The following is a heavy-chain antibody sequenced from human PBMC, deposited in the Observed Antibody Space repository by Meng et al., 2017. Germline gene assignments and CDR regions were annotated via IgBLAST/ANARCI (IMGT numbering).Heavy chain of an antibody. V-gene: IGHV4-31*01. CDR2: IYYSGST. CDR3: ARVHYYDSSGYNNWYFDL. J-gene: IGHJ2*01. D-gene: IGHD3-22*01. Sequence: QGQLQESGQGLVKPSQTLSLTCTVSGGSISSGGYYWSWIRQHPGKGLEWIGYIYYSGSTYYNPSLKSLVTISVDTSKNQFSLKLSSVTAADTAVYYCARVHYYDSSGYNNWYFDLWGRGTLVTVSS. CDR1: GGSISSGGYY.